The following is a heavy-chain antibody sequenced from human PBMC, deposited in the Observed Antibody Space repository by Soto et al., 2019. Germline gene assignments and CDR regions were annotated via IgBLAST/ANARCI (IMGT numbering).Heavy chain of an antibody. CDR3: ARGPESGDF. CDR1: GLTLITSF. CDR2: ISYDGSEK. D-gene: IGHD1-26*01. Sequence: QVQLVESGGGVVQPGRSLKLPWATSGLTLITSFFHWVRQAPGKGLEWVAHISYDGSEKDYADSVKGRFTISRDNSDNTLFLQMNSLTSEDTGVYYCARGPESGDFWGQGTLVTVPS. V-gene: IGHV3-30*04. J-gene: IGHJ4*02.